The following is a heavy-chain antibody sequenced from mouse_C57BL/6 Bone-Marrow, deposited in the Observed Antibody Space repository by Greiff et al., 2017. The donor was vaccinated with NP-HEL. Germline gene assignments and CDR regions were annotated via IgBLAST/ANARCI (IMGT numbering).Heavy chain of an antibody. V-gene: IGHV1-85*01. CDR1: GYTFTSYD. CDR3: AKKVHYSAMDY. Sequence: QVQLQQSGPELVKPGASVKLSCKASGYTFTSYDINWVKQRPGQGLEWIGWIYPRDGSTKYNEKFKGKATLTVDTSSITAYMELHSLTSADSAVYFCAKKVHYSAMDYWGQGTSVTFSS. D-gene: IGHD1-3*01. CDR2: IYPRDGST. J-gene: IGHJ4*01.